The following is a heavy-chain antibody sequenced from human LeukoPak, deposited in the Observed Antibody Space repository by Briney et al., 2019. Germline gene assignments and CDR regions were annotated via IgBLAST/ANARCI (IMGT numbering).Heavy chain of an antibody. Sequence: SETLSLTCAVYGGSFSGYYWSWIRQPPGKGLEWIGEINHSGSTNYNPSLKSRVTISVDTSKNQFSLNLSSVTAADTAVYYCARERHGHPFDSWDQGTLVTVSS. CDR1: GGSFSGYY. CDR3: ARERHGHPFDS. J-gene: IGHJ4*02. V-gene: IGHV4-34*01. CDR2: INHSGST.